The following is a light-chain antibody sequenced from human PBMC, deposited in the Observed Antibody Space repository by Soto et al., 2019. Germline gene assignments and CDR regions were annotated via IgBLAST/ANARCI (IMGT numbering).Light chain of an antibody. Sequence: EIVMTQSPATLSVSPGERATLSCRASQSVSSNLAWYQQKPGQAPRLFIYGASTRATGIPARFSGSGSGTEFTLTISSLQSEDFAVYYCQQYNNWPPRGTFGQGTKVEIK. CDR2: GAS. J-gene: IGKJ1*01. CDR3: QQYNNWPPRGT. V-gene: IGKV3-15*01. CDR1: QSVSSN.